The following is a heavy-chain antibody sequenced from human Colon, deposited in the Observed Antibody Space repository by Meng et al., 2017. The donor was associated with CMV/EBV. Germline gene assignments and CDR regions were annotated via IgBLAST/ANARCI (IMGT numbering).Heavy chain of an antibody. Sequence: ASVKVSCKASGYTVSSYSISWVRQAPGQGLEWMGCISTSIGNQYAQKFQGRVIMTTDSPTNTAYLEVMSLTFEDTAVYYCVRGAWNSRGCFDHWDQGALVTVSS. D-gene: IGHD1-7*01. CDR2: ISTSIGN. V-gene: IGHV1-18*01. CDR3: VRGAWNSRGCFDH. J-gene: IGHJ4*02. CDR1: GYTVSSYS.